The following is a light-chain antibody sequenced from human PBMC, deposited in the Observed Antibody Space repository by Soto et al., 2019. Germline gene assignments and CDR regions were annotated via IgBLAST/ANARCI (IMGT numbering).Light chain of an antibody. CDR1: QDIRNY. CDR2: GAS. Sequence: DIQMTQPPSSLSASVGARVSITCQASQDIRNYLSWFQQKPGRAPKLLIYGASNLETGVPSRFRGSGYGTDFTFTISSLQPEDIATYYCQQYHNLPPFTCGPGTKEDIK. J-gene: IGKJ3*01. V-gene: IGKV1-33*01. CDR3: QQYHNLPPFT.